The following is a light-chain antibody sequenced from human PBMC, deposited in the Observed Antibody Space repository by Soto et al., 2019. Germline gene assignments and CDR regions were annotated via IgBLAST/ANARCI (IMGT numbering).Light chain of an antibody. CDR2: EVS. CDR1: SSDVGGYNY. V-gene: IGLV2-14*01. CDR3: SSYTSSSTLEVV. J-gene: IGLJ2*01. Sequence: QSALTQPASVSGSPGQSITISCTGTSSDVGGYNYVSWYQQHPGKAPKLMIYEVSNRPSGVSNRFSGSKSGNTAFLTISGLQAEDEADYYCSSYTSSSTLEVVFGGGTKVTVL.